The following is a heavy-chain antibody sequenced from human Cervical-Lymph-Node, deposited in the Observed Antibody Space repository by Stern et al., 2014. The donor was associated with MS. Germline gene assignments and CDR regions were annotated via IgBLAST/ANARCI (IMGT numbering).Heavy chain of an antibody. CDR1: GGSISSSNW. J-gene: IGHJ4*02. D-gene: IGHD6-19*01. CDR3: ARAAQGREQWLVGPFDY. CDR2: IYHSGST. Sequence: QVQLQESGPGLVKPSGTLSLTCAVSGGSISSSNWWSWVRQPPGKGLEWIGEIYHSGSTNYNPSLKSRVTISVDKSKNQFSLKLSSVTAVDTAVYYCARAAQGREQWLVGPFDYWGQGTLVTVSS. V-gene: IGHV4-4*02.